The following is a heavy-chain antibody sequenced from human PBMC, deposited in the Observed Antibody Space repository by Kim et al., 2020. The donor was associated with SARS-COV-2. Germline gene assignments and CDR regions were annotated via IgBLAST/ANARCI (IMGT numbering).Heavy chain of an antibody. CDR1: GGTFSSYA. CDR2: IIPIFGTA. CDR3: AVLESTAMVGVGYYGMDV. V-gene: IGHV1-69*13. J-gene: IGHJ6*02. Sequence: SVKVSCKSSGGTFSSYAISWVRQAPGQGLEWMGGIIPIFGTANYAQKFQGRVTITADESTSTAYMELSSLRSEDTAVYYCAVLESTAMVGVGYYGMDVWGQGTTVTVSS. D-gene: IGHD5-18*01.